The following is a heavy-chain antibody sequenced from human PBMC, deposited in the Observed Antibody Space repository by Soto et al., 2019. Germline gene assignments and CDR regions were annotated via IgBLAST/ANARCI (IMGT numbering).Heavy chain of an antibody. CDR3: LSFWTDS. CDR2: INEDGSEI. J-gene: IGHJ4*02. CDR1: GFTFTNYW. Sequence: EAQLVGSGGGLVQPGGSLRLSCAASGFTFTNYWINWVRQAPGKGLEWVVNINEDGSEIHYVDSVKGRFTTSRDNAKNSVYLQMNSLRAEDTAVYYCLSFWTDSWGQGTLVTVSS. V-gene: IGHV3-7*03. D-gene: IGHD1-1*01.